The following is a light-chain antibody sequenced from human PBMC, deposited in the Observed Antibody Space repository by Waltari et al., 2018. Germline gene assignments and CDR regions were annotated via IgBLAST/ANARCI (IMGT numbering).Light chain of an antibody. V-gene: IGKV1-5*03. J-gene: IGKJ2*01. CDR2: KAS. CDR1: QSISSW. Sequence: DIQMTQSPSTLSASVGDRVTITCRASQSISSWLVWYQQKPGKAPKLLIYKASSLESGVPSRFSGSGSGTEFTLTISSLQPDDFATYYCQQYNSYSTFGQGTKREIK. CDR3: QQYNSYST.